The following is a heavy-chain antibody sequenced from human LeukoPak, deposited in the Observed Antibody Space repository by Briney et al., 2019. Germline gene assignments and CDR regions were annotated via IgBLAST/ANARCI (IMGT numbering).Heavy chain of an antibody. D-gene: IGHD6-13*01. J-gene: IGHJ5*02. CDR3: AKAPGSWQQLAHL. CDR2: ISGSGGST. CDR1: GFTFSSYA. Sequence: GGSLRLSCAASGFTFSSYAMSWVRQAPGKGLEWVSAISGSGGSTYYADSVKGRFTISRDNSKNTPYLQMNSLRAEDTAVYYCAKAPGSWQQLAHLWGQGTLVTVSS. V-gene: IGHV3-23*01.